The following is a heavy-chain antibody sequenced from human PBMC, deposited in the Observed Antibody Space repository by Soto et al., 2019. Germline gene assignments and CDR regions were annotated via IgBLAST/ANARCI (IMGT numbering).Heavy chain of an antibody. V-gene: IGHV3-23*01. CDR1: GFTSSSYA. D-gene: IGHD2-2*01. Sequence: EVQLLESGGCLVQPGGSLRLSCAASGFTSSSYAMSWVRQAPGKGLEWVSAISGSGGSTYYADSVKGRFTISRDNSKNTLYLQMNSLRAEDTAVYYCAKGLMVLVGMDVWGQGTTVTVSS. CDR3: AKGLMVLVGMDV. CDR2: ISGSGGST. J-gene: IGHJ6*02.